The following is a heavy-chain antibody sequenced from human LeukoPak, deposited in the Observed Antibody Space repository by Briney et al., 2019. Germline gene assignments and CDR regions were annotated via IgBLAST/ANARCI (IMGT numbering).Heavy chain of an antibody. Sequence: ASVKDSCKATGYTFTSYYMHWVRQAPGQGVEWMGIINHSSTSATYAQKFQGRVAVTRDMSTSTVYMELSSLRSEDTAVYYCARGVMGASGWYGGDYWGQGTLVTVSS. CDR3: ARGVMGASGWYGGDY. CDR1: GYTFTSYY. J-gene: IGHJ4*02. CDR2: INHSSTSA. V-gene: IGHV1-46*01. D-gene: IGHD6-19*01.